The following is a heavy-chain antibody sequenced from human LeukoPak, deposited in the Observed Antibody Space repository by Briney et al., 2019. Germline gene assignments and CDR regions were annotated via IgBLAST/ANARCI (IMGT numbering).Heavy chain of an antibody. J-gene: IGHJ5*02. Sequence: ASVKVSCKASGYTFTGYYMHWVRQAPGQGLEWMGRINPNSGGTNYAQKFQGRVTMTRDTSISTAYMELSRLRSDDTAVYYCARGPYVSGSYGWLDPWGQGTLVTVSS. CDR2: INPNSGGT. CDR3: ARGPYVSGSYGWLDP. D-gene: IGHD3-10*01. V-gene: IGHV1-2*06. CDR1: GYTFTGYY.